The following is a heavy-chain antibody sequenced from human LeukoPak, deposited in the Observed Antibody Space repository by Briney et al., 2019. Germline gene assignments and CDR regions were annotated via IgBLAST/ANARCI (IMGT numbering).Heavy chain of an antibody. Sequence: GASVKVSCKASGYTFTSYDINWVRQATGQGLEWMGWMNPNSGNTGYAQKFQGRVTITRNTSISTAYMELSSLRSEDTAVYYCARGSGYYSYYYYYMDVWGKGTTVTVSS. CDR2: MNPNSGNT. CDR3: ARGSGYYSYYYYYMDV. V-gene: IGHV1-8*03. J-gene: IGHJ6*03. D-gene: IGHD3-22*01. CDR1: GYTFTSYD.